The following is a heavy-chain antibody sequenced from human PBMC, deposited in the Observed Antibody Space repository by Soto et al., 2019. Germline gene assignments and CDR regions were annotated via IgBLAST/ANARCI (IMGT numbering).Heavy chain of an antibody. CDR1: GFTFTRYS. Sequence: GSLSLSCEASGFTFTRYSMNWVRQAPGKGLEWVSSISSTTNYIYYGDSMKGRFTISRDNAKNSLYLEMNSLRAEDTAVYYCARESEDLTSNFDYWGQGTLVTVSS. V-gene: IGHV3-21*06. CDR2: ISSTTNYI. CDR3: ARESEDLTSNFDY. J-gene: IGHJ4*02.